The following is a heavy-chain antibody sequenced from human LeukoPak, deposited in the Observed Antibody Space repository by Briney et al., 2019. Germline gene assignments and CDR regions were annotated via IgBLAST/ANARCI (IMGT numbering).Heavy chain of an antibody. CDR1: GYTFTGYY. J-gene: IGHJ4*02. V-gene: IGHV1-2*02. CDR3: ARSAVEAATPAGY. D-gene: IGHD2-15*01. Sequence: WASVKVSCKNSGYTFTGYYMHWVRQAPGQGLEWMGWINPSTGGTSYAQKFQGRVTMTRDTSITTAYMALSGLRSDDTAVYYCARSAVEAATPAGYWGQGTLVTVSS. CDR2: INPSTGGT.